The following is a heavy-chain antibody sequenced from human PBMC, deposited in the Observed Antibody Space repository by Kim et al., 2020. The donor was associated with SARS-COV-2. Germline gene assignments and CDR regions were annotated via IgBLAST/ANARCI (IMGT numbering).Heavy chain of an antibody. CDR2: IYYSGST. D-gene: IGHD5-18*01. Sequence: SETLSLTCTVSGGSISSGDNYWSWIRQPPGKGLEWIGNIYYSGSTYYNPSLKSRLTISLDTSKNQSSLKLSSVTAADTAVVYCARGIRDTATIDYWGPGTLVTVSS. CDR1: GGSISSGDNY. V-gene: IGHV4-30-4*01. J-gene: IGHJ4*02. CDR3: ARGIRDTATIDY.